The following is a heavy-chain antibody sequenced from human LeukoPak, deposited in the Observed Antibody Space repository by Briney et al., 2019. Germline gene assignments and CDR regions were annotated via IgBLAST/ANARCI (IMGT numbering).Heavy chain of an antibody. CDR1: GGCISSGRYY. V-gene: IGHV4-61*02. CDR2: IYTSGSN. D-gene: IGHD2-15*01. CDR3: ARSPVYCSGGSCYGSYYYYYGMDV. J-gene: IGHJ6*02. Sequence: SQTLSLTCTVSGGCISSGRYYWSWLRQPAGKGLEWIGRIYTSGSNKYNPSLKSRVTISVDTSKNQFSLKLSSVTAADTAVYYCARSPVYCSGGSCYGSYYYYYGMDVWGQGTTVTVSS.